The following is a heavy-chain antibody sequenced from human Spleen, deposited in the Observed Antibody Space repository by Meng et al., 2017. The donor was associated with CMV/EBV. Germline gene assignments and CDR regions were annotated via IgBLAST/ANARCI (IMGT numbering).Heavy chain of an antibody. CDR1: GSTFTSYE. D-gene: IGHD3-16*01. CDR2: IVPILRTA. J-gene: IGHJ5*02. CDR3: AVGGETHGSWFDP. Sequence: CKASGSTFTSYEINWVRQDTGQGLEWVGGIVPILRTANYAQTFQGRATITTDESTGTVYMELNSLRSEDTAVYYCAVGGETHGSWFDPWGQGTLVTVSS. V-gene: IGHV1-69*05.